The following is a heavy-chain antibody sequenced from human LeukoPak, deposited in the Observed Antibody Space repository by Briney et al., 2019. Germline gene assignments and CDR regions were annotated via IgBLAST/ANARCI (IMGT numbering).Heavy chain of an antibody. V-gene: IGHV3-21*01. CDR3: ARAGSSSWSYFDY. J-gene: IGHJ4*02. CDR2: ISSSSSYI. Sequence: GGSLRLSCAASGLTFSSYSMNWVRQAPGKGLEWVSSISSSSSYIYYADSVKGRFTISRDNAKNSLYLQMNSLRAEDTAVYYCARAGSSSWSYFDYWGQGTLVTVSS. CDR1: GLTFSSYS. D-gene: IGHD6-13*01.